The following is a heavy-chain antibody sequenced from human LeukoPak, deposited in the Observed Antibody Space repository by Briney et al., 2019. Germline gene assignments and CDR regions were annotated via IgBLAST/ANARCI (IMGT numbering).Heavy chain of an antibody. J-gene: IGHJ4*02. V-gene: IGHV3-30*02. CDR3: TRRFDY. CDR1: GFTFSTFG. Sequence: GGSLRLSCAASGFAASGFTFSTFGMHWVRQAPGKGLEWVAFIRYDGSNKYYADSVKGRFTISRDDSKNTLYLQMNSLRAEDTAAYYCTRRFDYWGQGTLVTVSS. CDR2: IRYDGSNK.